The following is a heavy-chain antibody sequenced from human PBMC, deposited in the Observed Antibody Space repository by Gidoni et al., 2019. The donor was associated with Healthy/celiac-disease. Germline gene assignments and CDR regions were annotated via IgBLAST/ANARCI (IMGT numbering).Heavy chain of an antibody. D-gene: IGHD4-17*01. Sequence: QLQLQESGPGLVKPSETLSLTCTVSGGSISSSSYYWGWIRQPPGKGLEWIGSIYYSGSTYYNPSLKSRVTISVDTSKNQFSLKLSSVTAADTAVYYCARHPYRSMDYGDLLGWFDPWGQGTLVTVSS. V-gene: IGHV4-39*01. CDR2: IYYSGST. CDR1: GGSISSSSYY. CDR3: ARHPYRSMDYGDLLGWFDP. J-gene: IGHJ5*02.